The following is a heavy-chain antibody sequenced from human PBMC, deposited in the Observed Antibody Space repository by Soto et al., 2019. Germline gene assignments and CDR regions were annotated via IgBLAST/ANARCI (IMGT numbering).Heavy chain of an antibody. CDR2: IKSKTDGGTT. Sequence: PGGSLRLSCASSGFTFSNAWMNWVRQAPGKGLEWVGRIKSKTDGGTTDYAAPVKGRFTISREDSKNTLYLQMNSLKTEDTAVYYCTTDSIHYDSSGYPSYWYFDLWGRGTLVTVSS. V-gene: IGHV3-15*07. CDR3: TTDSIHYDSSGYPSYWYFDL. D-gene: IGHD3-22*01. CDR1: GFTFSNAW. J-gene: IGHJ2*01.